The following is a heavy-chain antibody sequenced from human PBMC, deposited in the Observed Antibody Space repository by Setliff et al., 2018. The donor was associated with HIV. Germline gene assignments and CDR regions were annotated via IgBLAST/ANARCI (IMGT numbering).Heavy chain of an antibody. D-gene: IGHD3-10*01. CDR2: IYYSGST. V-gene: IGHV4-31*01. CDR3: ARSGGNWFDP. J-gene: IGHJ5*02. CDR1: GGSISSGGYY. Sequence: SETLSLTCNVSGGSISSGGYYWSWIRQHPGKGLEWIGYIYYSGSTYYNPSLKSLVTISVDTSKNQFSLKLSSVTAADTAVFYCARSGGNWFDPWGQGTLVTVSS.